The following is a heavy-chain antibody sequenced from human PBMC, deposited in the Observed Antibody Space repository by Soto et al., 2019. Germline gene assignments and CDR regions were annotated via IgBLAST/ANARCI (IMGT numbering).Heavy chain of an antibody. CDR2: IDYDGTTT. J-gene: IGHJ4*02. V-gene: IGHV3-74*01. CDR1: GFSFDSYW. Sequence: EVQLVESGGGLVQPGGSLRLSCAASGFSFDSYWMHWVRQAPGQGPVWVSRIDYDGTTTNYADSVKGRFTISRDNAKNTLYLQMNRLRPDDTAVYYCARGPRASSGGTGAYWGQGTLVTVSS. CDR3: ARGPRASSGGTGAY. D-gene: IGHD2-2*01.